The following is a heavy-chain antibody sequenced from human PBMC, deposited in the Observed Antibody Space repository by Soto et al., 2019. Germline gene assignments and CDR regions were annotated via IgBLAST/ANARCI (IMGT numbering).Heavy chain of an antibody. CDR2: MNPNSGNT. CDR1: GYTFTSYD. V-gene: IGHV1-8*01. Sequence: QVQLVQSGAEVKKPGASVKVSCKASGYTFTSYDINWVRQATGQGLEWMGWMNPNSGNTGYAQKFQGRVTMTRNTPXXXAXMELSSLRSADTAVYYCARRGYSSSWYYYYYYGMDVWGQGTTVTVSS. CDR3: ARRGYSSSWYYYYYYGMDV. D-gene: IGHD6-13*01. J-gene: IGHJ6*02.